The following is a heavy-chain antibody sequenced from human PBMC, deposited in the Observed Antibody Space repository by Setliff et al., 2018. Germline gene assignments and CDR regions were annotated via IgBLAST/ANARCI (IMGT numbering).Heavy chain of an antibody. CDR2: IIPIFGTA. V-gene: IGHV1-69*13. D-gene: IGHD1-26*01. Sequence: GASVKVSCKASGGTFINYAISWVRQAPGQGLEWMGGIIPIFGTANYAQKFQGRVTITADESTSTAYMELNSLRSEDTAVYYCARVSRTIVAARGFDYWGQGTLVTVSS. CDR1: GGTFINYA. J-gene: IGHJ4*02. CDR3: ARVSRTIVAARGFDY.